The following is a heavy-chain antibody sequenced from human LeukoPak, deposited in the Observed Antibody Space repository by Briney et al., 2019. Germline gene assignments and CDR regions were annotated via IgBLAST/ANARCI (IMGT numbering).Heavy chain of an antibody. CDR1: GYTFTSYG. D-gene: IGHD3-10*01. V-gene: IGHV1-18*01. CDR3: ARGLIVLTQGVIGPSNY. CDR2: ISAYDGNT. J-gene: IGHJ4*02. Sequence: ASVKVSCKASGYTFTSYGISWVRQAPGQGLEWMGWISAYDGNTYYAQKFQGRVTMTTDTSTTTAYMELRSLRSDDTAVCYCARGLIVLTQGVIGPSNYWGQGTLVTVSS.